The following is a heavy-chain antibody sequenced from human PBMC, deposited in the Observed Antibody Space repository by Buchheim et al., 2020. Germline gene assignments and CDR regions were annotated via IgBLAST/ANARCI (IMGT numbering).Heavy chain of an antibody. CDR1: GGSFSGYY. CDR2: INHSGST. J-gene: IGHJ6*02. CDR3: ARDNYDYYGMDV. V-gene: IGHV4-34*01. Sequence: QVQLQQWGAGLLKPSETLSLTCAVYGGSFSGYYWSWIRQPPGKGLQWIGEINHSGSTNYNPSLKSRVTISVDTSKNQFSLKLSSVTAADTAVYYCARDNYDYYGMDVWGQGTT.